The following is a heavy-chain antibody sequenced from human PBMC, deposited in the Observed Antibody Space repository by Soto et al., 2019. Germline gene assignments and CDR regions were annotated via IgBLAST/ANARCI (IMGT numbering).Heavy chain of an antibody. CDR1: GFTFSSYS. D-gene: IGHD1-26*01. CDR2: ISSSSTI. CDR3: ARDVLGGSYL. J-gene: IGHJ1*01. V-gene: IGHV3-48*02. Sequence: HPGGSLRLSCAASGFTFSSYSMNWVRQAPGKGLEWVSYISSSSTIYYADSVKGRFTISRDNAKNSLYLQMNSLRDEDTAVYYCARDVLGGSYLWGQGTLVTVSS.